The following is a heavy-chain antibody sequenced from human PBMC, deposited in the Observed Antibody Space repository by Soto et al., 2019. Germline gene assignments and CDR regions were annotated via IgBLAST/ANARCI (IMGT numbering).Heavy chain of an antibody. V-gene: IGHV3-30*04. CDR1: GFTFSTYA. CDR3: AEISIVVANRHDY. D-gene: IGHD2-15*01. Sequence: QVKLVESGGGVVQPGRSLRLSCAASGFTFSTYAMHWVRQAPGKGLEWLAVIWHDGSNKYYADSVKGRFTISRDNSKNTVSLQMNSLRAEDTALYFCAEISIVVANRHDYWGQGTLVTVSS. CDR2: IWHDGSNK. J-gene: IGHJ4*02.